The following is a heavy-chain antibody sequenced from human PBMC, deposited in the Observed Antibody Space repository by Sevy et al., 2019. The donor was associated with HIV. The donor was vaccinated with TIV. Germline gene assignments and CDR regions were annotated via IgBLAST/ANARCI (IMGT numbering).Heavy chain of an antibody. CDR3: ARALGSSSWYGGYYFDY. V-gene: IGHV6-1*01. J-gene: IGHJ4*02. D-gene: IGHD6-13*01. CDR1: GDSVSSNSAA. Sequence: SQTLSLTCAISGDSVSSNSAAWNWIRQSPSRGLEWLGRTYYRSKWYNNYAVSVKSRITINQDTSKNQFSLQLNSVTPEDTAVYYCARALGSSSWYGGYYFDYWGQGTLVTVSS. CDR2: TYYRSKWYN.